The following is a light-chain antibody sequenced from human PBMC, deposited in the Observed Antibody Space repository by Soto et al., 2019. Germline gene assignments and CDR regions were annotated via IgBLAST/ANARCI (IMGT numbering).Light chain of an antibody. CDR2: DAS. CDR3: QQNNSSRT. CDR1: QGVRSC. V-gene: IGKV1-12*01. Sequence: HLTQSPSSVSSSLGDIVTITCRSIQGVRSCLAWYQQKLGKAPNLLVYDASTLQSGVPSRISGSGSWTEFTLITISRLHTDFFPYYYRQQNNSSRTFGQGTKVDIK. J-gene: IGKJ1*01.